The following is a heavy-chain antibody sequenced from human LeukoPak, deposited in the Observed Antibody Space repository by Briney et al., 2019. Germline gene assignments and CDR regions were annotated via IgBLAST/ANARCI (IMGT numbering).Heavy chain of an antibody. V-gene: IGHV5-51*01. CDR2: IYPGDSDT. D-gene: IGHD6-19*01. J-gene: IGHJ4*02. Sequence: GESLKISCKASGYSFTTYWIALVRQMPGKVLEWMGMIYPGDSDTRYSPSFQGQITISVDKSISIAYLQWSSLKASDTAMYYCARLLQGVAGTWGYWGQGTLVTVS. CDR3: ARLLQGVAGTWGY. CDR1: GYSFTTYW.